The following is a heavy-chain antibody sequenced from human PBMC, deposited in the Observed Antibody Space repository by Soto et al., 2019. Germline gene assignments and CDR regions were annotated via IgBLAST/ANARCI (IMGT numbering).Heavy chain of an antibody. CDR1: EFTFSRYA. Sequence: EVQLLESGGNLVQPGGSLRLSCAASEFTFSRYAMNWVRQAPGKGLEWVSVISGGGGTTYYADSVKGRFRISRDNSKNTLYLQMNSLRVEDTAVYYCAKGKVAYDNSGLQFFYYFPMNVWGQGTTVTVSS. CDR3: AKGKVAYDNSGLQFFYYFPMNV. D-gene: IGHD3-22*01. V-gene: IGHV3-23*01. CDR2: ISGGGGTT. J-gene: IGHJ6*02.